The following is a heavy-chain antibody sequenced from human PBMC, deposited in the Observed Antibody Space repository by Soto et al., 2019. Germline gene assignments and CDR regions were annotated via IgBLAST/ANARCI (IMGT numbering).Heavy chain of an antibody. D-gene: IGHD2-21*02. CDR3: AKDSTRGVTNTFDY. CDR1: GFTFSSYA. J-gene: IGHJ4*02. V-gene: IGHV3-23*01. CDR2: ISGSGGST. Sequence: PGGSLRLSCAASGFTFSSYAMSWVRQAPGKGLEWVSAISGSGGSTYYADSVKGRFTISRDNSKNTLYLQMNSMRAEDTAVYYCAKDSTRGVTNTFDYWGQGTLVTVSS.